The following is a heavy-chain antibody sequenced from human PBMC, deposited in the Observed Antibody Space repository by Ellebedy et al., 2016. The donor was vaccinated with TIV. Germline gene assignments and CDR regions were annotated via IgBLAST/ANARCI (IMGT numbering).Heavy chain of an antibody. J-gene: IGHJ6*02. Sequence: AASVKVSCKASGYTFTSYYMHWVRQAPGQGLEWMGIINPSGGSTSYAQKFQGRVTMTRDTSTSTVYMELSSLRSEDTAVYYCARAPMCSSTSCYSSYYYYGMDVWGQGTTVTVSS. CDR1: GYTFTSYY. CDR3: ARAPMCSSTSCYSSYYYYGMDV. V-gene: IGHV1-46*01. D-gene: IGHD2-2*01. CDR2: INPSGGST.